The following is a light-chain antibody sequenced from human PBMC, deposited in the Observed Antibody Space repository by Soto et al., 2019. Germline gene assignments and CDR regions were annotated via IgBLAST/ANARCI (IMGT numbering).Light chain of an antibody. CDR1: QSVSSN. CDR3: QQFHHWPPIT. V-gene: IGKV3-15*01. Sequence: EIVMTQSPASLSVSPGEGATLSCRASQSVSSNLAWYQQKPGQPPRLLIYAASTRATGIPARFSGSESETEFTLTISSLQSEDSAVYYCQQFHHWPPITFGQGTRLEI. J-gene: IGKJ5*01. CDR2: AAS.